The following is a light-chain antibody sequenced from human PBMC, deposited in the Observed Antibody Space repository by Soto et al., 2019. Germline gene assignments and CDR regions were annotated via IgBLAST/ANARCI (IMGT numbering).Light chain of an antibody. CDR1: QRITNS. CDR2: AAS. Sequence: DIQMTQSPSSLSASVGDRVTIPCRASQRITNSLNWYQQKPGRAPNLLIYAASSLQRGAPSRFSGSGSGTDFTLTISSLQPDDFPTYYCQQTYSPPFTFGTGTKVDIK. V-gene: IGKV1-39*01. CDR3: QQTYSPPFT. J-gene: IGKJ3*01.